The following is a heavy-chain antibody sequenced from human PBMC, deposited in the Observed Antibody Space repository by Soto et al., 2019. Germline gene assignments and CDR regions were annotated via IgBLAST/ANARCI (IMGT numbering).Heavy chain of an antibody. CDR3: ARKAPLGYCNIGGRGSDTFDI. Sequence: ASVKVSCKASGDTFGNFVVHWVRQTAGQRLEWMGWINAGNGNTEYTQRLQGRVTIIRDTSASTVYMELNSLRSDDTAVYYCARKAPLGYCNIGGRGSDTFDIWGQGTMVTVSS. J-gene: IGHJ3*02. V-gene: IGHV1-3*01. D-gene: IGHD2-8*01. CDR2: INAGNGNT. CDR1: GDTFGNFV.